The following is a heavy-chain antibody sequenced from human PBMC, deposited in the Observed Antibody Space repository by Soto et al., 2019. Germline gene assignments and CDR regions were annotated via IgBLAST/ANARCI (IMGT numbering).Heavy chain of an antibody. J-gene: IGHJ4*02. D-gene: IGHD3-9*01. CDR1: GFTFSSYA. V-gene: IGHV3-30-3*01. CDR2: ISYDGSNK. Sequence: QVQLVESGGGVVQPGRSLRLSCAASGFTFSSYAMHWVRQAPGKGLEWVAVISYDGSNKYYADSVKGRFTISRDNSKNTLYLQMNSLRAEDTAVYYCARGGGHAGLRYFDWLLSYFDYWGQGTLVTVSS. CDR3: ARGGGHAGLRYFDWLLSYFDY.